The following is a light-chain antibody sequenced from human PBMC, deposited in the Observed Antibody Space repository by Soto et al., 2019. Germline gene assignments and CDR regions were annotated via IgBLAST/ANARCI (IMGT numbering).Light chain of an antibody. CDR2: DDS. CDR1: NIGSKS. J-gene: IGLJ1*01. V-gene: IGLV3-21*02. CDR3: QVWDTSSDHNHV. Sequence: YELPQPPSVSVAPGQTARITCGGSNIGSKSVHWYQQKPGQAPVLVVYDDSDRPSGIPERFSGSNSGNTATLTISRVEAGDEADYYCQVWDTSSDHNHVFGTGTKVTVL.